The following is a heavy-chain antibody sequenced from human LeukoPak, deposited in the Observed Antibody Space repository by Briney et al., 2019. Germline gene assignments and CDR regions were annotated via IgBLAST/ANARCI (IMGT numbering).Heavy chain of an antibody. Sequence: GASVKVSCKASGYTLTGYYMHWVRQAPGQGLEWMGWINPNSGGTNYAQKFQGRVTMTRDTSISTAYMELSRLRSDDTAVYYCARDVAYSSSWFSHYYYYMDVWGKGTTVTVSS. CDR2: INPNSGGT. J-gene: IGHJ6*03. CDR1: GYTLTGYY. CDR3: ARDVAYSSSWFSHYYYYMDV. V-gene: IGHV1-2*02. D-gene: IGHD6-13*01.